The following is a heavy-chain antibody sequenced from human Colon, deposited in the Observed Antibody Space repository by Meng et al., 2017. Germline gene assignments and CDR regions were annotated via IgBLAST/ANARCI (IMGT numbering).Heavy chain of an antibody. CDR2: TSHSGST. J-gene: IGHJ4*02. D-gene: IGHD3-22*01. CDR3: ARSDYYHSDY. Sequence: VQLQGLGPGLVAPSATLSLNCSVYGWYISRRDMWSWVRQPPGKGLGWIGETSHSGSTNYSPSLKSRVTISLDKSKNQLSLKLNSVTAADTAVYYCARSDYYHSDYWGQGTLVTVSS. CDR1: GWYISRRDM. V-gene: IGHV4-4*02.